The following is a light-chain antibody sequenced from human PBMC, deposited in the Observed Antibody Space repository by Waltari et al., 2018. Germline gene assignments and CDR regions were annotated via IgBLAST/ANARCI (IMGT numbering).Light chain of an antibody. Sequence: QSALTQPPSASGSPGQSVTISCTGTSSDVGGYNYVSWYQQHPGKAPKLMIYEVSKRPAGVPYRFSSSKSGNTASLTGSGLQAEDEADYYCSSYAGSNDYVFGTGTKVTVL. CDR2: EVS. V-gene: IGLV2-8*01. CDR3: SSYAGSNDYV. J-gene: IGLJ1*01. CDR1: SSDVGGYNY.